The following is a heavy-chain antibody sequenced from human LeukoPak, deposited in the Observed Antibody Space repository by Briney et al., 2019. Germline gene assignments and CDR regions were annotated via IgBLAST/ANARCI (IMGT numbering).Heavy chain of an antibody. V-gene: IGHV1-69*13. D-gene: IGHD2-15*01. CDR3: ARGGGYCSGGSCYHLDAFDI. J-gene: IGHJ3*02. CDR1: GGTFSSYA. CDR2: IIPIFGTA. Sequence: SVKVSCKASGGTFSSYAISWVRQAPGQGLEWMGGIIPIFGTANYAQKFQGRVTITADESTSTAYMELSGLRSEDTAVYYCARGGGYCSGGSCYHLDAFDIWGQGTMVTVSS.